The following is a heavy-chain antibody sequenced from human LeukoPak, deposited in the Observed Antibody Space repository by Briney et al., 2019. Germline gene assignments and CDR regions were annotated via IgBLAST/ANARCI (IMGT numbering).Heavy chain of an antibody. V-gene: IGHV3-7*01. Sequence: GGSLRLSCAASGFTFSNYWMHWVRQAPGKGLEWVANIKQDGNAKYYVDSVKGRFTISRDNAKNSLHLQMTSLRAEDTAVYYCASAEVGFFDHWGQGTQVTVSS. J-gene: IGHJ4*02. D-gene: IGHD2-15*01. CDR2: IKQDGNAK. CDR1: GFTFSNYW. CDR3: ASAEVGFFDH.